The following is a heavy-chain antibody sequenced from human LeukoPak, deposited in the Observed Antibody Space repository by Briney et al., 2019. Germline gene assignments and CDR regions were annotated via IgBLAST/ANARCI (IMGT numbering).Heavy chain of an antibody. J-gene: IGHJ4*02. CDR2: IYYSGST. CDR1: GGSISSYY. Sequence: PSETLSLTCTVSGGSISSYYWSWIRRPPGKGLEWIGYIYYSGSTNYNPSLKSRVTISVDTSKNQFSLKLSSVTAADTAVYYCARRTYYYDSSGYYFDYWGQGTLVTVSS. D-gene: IGHD3-22*01. V-gene: IGHV4-59*01. CDR3: ARRTYYYDSSGYYFDY.